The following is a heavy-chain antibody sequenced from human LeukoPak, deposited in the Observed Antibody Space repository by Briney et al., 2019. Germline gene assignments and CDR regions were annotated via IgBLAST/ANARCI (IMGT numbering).Heavy chain of an antibody. D-gene: IGHD3-9*01. CDR3: ARRGRYYDILTGYPDYYFDY. V-gene: IGHV4-59*08. CDR2: IYYSGST. J-gene: IGHJ4*02. Sequence: SETLSLTCTVSGGSISSYYWSWVRQPPGRGLEWIGYIYYSGSTNYNPSLKSRVTISVDTSKNQFSLKLSSVTAADTAVYYCARRGRYYDILTGYPDYYFDYWGQGTLVTVSS. CDR1: GGSISSYY.